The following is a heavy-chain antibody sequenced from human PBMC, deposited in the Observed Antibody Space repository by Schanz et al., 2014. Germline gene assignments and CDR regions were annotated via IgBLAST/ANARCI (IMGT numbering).Heavy chain of an antibody. CDR2: MSYDGSNK. D-gene: IGHD3-3*01. J-gene: IGHJ6*02. CDR1: GFAFSTSS. Sequence: VRLVESGGGLVKPGGSLRLSCEASGFAFSTSSMNWVRQAPGKGLEWVAVMSYDGSNKYYADSVKGRFTISRDTPKNTLYVQMNSLRVEDTAVYYCARYGFRKFGVVYGLAVWGQGTTVTVS. V-gene: IGHV3-30*03. CDR3: ARYGFRKFGVVYGLAV.